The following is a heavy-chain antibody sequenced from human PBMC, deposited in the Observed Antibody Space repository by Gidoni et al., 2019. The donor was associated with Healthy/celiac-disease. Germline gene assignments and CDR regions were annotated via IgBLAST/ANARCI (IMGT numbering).Heavy chain of an antibody. CDR1: GYSYTSYY. Sequence: QVQVVQSGAEVKKPGASGKVSCKASGYSYTSYYILWLRQAPGQGLEWMGIINPRGGSTSYAQKFQGRVTMTRDTSTSTVYMELSSLRSEDTAVYYCAREYEGYSSIFDYWGQGTLVTVSS. J-gene: IGHJ4*02. CDR2: INPRGGST. D-gene: IGHD5-18*01. CDR3: AREYEGYSSIFDY. V-gene: IGHV1-46*01.